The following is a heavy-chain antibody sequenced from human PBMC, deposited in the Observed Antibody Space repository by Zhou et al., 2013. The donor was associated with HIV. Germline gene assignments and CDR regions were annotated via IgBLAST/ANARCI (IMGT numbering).Heavy chain of an antibody. Sequence: QVQLIQSGSEVKNPGASVSVSCKTSGYSFTNYGINWVRQAPGQGPEWMGWVSPYNGNTYYAQKVQGRVTMTTDTSTSTAYMELSRLRSDDTAVYYCAREGPATPYTIFGVVTSFDYWGQGTLVTVSS. CDR1: GYSFTNYG. CDR3: AREGPATPYTIFGVVTSFDY. CDR2: VSPYNGNT. V-gene: IGHV1-18*01. J-gene: IGHJ4*02. D-gene: IGHD3-3*01.